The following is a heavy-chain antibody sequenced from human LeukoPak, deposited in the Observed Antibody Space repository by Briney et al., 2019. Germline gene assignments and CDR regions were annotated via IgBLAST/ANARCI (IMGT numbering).Heavy chain of an antibody. CDR1: GFTFSSYG. J-gene: IGHJ4*02. D-gene: IGHD2-15*01. V-gene: IGHV3-30*18. Sequence: GGSLRLSCAASGFTFSSYGMHWVRQAPGKGLEWVAVISYDGSNKYYADSVKGRFTISRDNSKNTLYLQMNSLRAEDTAVYYCAKDPEQLIGYCSGGTCSLRYWGQGTLVTVSS. CDR3: AKDPEQLIGYCSGGTCSLRY. CDR2: ISYDGSNK.